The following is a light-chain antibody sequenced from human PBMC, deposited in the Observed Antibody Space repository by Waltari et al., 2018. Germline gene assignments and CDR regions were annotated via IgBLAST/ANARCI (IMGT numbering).Light chain of an antibody. Sequence: DIVMTQSPDSLAVSLGERATINCKSSQSVFHTNNKHYLAWYQQKPGHPPKLLIYWASTRESGVPDRFSGSESGTDFTLAISSLQAEDVAVYYCQQYYSAPNTFGQGTNVEIK. CDR1: QSVFHTNNKHY. J-gene: IGKJ2*01. CDR3: QQYYSAPNT. CDR2: WAS. V-gene: IGKV4-1*01.